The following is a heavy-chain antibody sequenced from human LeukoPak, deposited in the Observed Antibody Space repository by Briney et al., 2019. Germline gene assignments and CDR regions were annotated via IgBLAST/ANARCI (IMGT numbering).Heavy chain of an antibody. CDR2: IIPIFGTA. CDR3: ARDRGGSIAAAGTFDY. J-gene: IGHJ4*02. V-gene: IGHV1-69*06. CDR1: GGTFSSYA. Sequence: SVKVSCKASGGTFSSYAISWVRQAPGQGLEWMGGIIPIFGTANYAQKFQGGVTITADKSTSTAYMELSSLRSEDTAVYYCARDRGGSIAAAGTFDYWGQGTLVTVSS. D-gene: IGHD6-13*01.